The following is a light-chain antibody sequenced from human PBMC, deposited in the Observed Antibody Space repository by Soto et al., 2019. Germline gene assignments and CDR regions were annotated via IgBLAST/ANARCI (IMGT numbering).Light chain of an antibody. J-gene: IGKJ2*01. Sequence: DVVMTQSPLSLPVTLGQPASISCRSSQSLVYSDGNTYLNWCKQRPGQSPRRLIYTVSNRDSGVPDRFSGSGSRTYFTLKISRVEAEDVGVYYGMQGTHWPYTFGQGTKLEIK. CDR3: MQGTHWPYT. CDR1: QSLVYSDGNTY. CDR2: TVS. V-gene: IGKV2-30*01.